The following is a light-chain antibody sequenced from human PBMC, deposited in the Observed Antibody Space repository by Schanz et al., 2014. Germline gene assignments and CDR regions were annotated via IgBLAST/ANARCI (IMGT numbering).Light chain of an antibody. CDR2: SAS. CDR3: QQTNDWPWT. Sequence: EVVMTQSPATLSESPGERATLSCRASRIVDSNLAWYQQKPGQAPRLLIHSASTRATGIPARFSGSGSGTDFTLTISSLQSEDSAVYYCQQTNDWPWTFGQGTKVEI. CDR1: RIVDSN. J-gene: IGKJ1*01. V-gene: IGKV3D-15*01.